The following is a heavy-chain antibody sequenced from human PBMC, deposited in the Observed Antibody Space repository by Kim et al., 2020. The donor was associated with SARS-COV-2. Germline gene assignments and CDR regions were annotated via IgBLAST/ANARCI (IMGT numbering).Heavy chain of an antibody. CDR1: GFTFSSYA. V-gene: IGHV3-64*01. J-gene: IGHJ4*02. Sequence: GGSLRLSCAASGFTFSSYAMHWVRQAPGKGLEYVSAISSNGRSTYYANSVKGRFTISRDNSKNTLYLQMGSLRAEDMAVYHCARDLSNTGIAAAGADCWGQGTLVTVSS. CDR2: ISSNGRST. CDR3: ARDLSNTGIAAAGADC. D-gene: IGHD6-13*01.